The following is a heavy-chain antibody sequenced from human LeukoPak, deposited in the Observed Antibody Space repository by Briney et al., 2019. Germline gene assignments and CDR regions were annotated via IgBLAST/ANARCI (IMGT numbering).Heavy chain of an antibody. CDR1: GGSISSYY. J-gene: IGHJ4*02. CDR2: IYYSGST. V-gene: IGHV4-59*12. Sequence: SETLSLTCTVSGGSISSYYWSWIRQPPGKGLEWIGYIYYSGSTNYNPSLKSRVTISVDRSKNQFSLKLSSVTAADTAVYYCAREDDSSGYFVNWGQGTLVTVSS. D-gene: IGHD3-22*01. CDR3: AREDDSSGYFVN.